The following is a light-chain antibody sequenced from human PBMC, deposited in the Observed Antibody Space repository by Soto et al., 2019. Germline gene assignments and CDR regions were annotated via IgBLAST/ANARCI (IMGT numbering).Light chain of an antibody. V-gene: IGLV2-11*01. Sequence: QSALTQPRSVSGSPGQSVTISCTGTSSDVGGYNYVSWYQQHPGKAPKLMIYDVSKRPSGVPDRFSGSKSGNTASLTISGLQAEDEADYYCQSRDSSLSSSWVFGGGTKLTVL. CDR3: QSRDSSLSSSWV. J-gene: IGLJ3*02. CDR1: SSDVGGYNY. CDR2: DVS.